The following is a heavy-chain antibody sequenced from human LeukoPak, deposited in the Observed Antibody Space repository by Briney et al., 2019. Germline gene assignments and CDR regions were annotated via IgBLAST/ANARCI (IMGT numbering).Heavy chain of an antibody. Sequence: GRSLRLSCAASGFTFSYYAMHWVRQAPGKGLEWVAVISYDGNRKDYADSVKGRFTISRDTSKNTLYLQMNSLRAEDTAVYYCTRDTVTTGYYFDYWGQGTLVTVSS. D-gene: IGHD4-17*01. CDR2: ISYDGNRK. CDR3: TRDTVTTGYYFDY. J-gene: IGHJ4*02. CDR1: GFTFSYYA. V-gene: IGHV3-30-3*01.